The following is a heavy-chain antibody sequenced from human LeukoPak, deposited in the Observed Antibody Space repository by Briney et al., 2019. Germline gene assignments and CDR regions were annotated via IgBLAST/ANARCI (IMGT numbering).Heavy chain of an antibody. V-gene: IGHV3-7*01. D-gene: IGHD3-16*01. J-gene: IGHJ4*02. CDR2: INPDGNKK. CDR3: ARDLAYRRLYY. CDR1: GLTFSSSW. Sequence: GGSLRLSCAVSGLTFSSSWMDWVRQAPGKGLEWVASINPDGNKKYSAASVKGRFTISRDKAANSLYLQMDSLRVEDTAFYYCARDLAYRRLYYWGQGMLVTVSS.